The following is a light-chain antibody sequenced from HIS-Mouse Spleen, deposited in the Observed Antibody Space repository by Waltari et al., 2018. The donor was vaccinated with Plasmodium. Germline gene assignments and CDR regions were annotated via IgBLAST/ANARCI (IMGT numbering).Light chain of an antibody. V-gene: IGLV3-10*01. Sequence: SYELTQPPSVSVSPGQTARITCSGDALTKKYAYLYQQKAGQAPVLVIYEDSKRPSGSPERCSGSSSWTMATLTISGAQVEDEADYYCYSTDSSGNHRVFGGGTKLTVL. CDR1: ALTKKY. CDR3: YSTDSSGNHRV. J-gene: IGLJ3*02. CDR2: EDS.